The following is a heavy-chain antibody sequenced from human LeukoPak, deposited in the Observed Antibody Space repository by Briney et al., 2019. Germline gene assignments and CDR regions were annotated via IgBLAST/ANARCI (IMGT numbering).Heavy chain of an antibody. J-gene: IGHJ6*02. V-gene: IGHV4-34*01. CDR2: SNDSGGT. CDR3: ARASGDYPYPMGV. Sequence: SETLSLTCAVYGGTFSGYYWSWIRQPPGKRLEWVGESNDSGGTNYNPSLKSRVTISADKSKNQVSLKLTSVTAADTAVYFCARASGDYPYPMGVWGQGTTVTVSS. D-gene: IGHD3-10*01. CDR1: GGTFSGYY.